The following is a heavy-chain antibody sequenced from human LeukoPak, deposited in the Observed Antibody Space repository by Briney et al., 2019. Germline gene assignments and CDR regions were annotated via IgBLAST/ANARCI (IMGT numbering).Heavy chain of an antibody. CDR3: ATDSALWGSSSWAFDY. D-gene: IGHD6-13*01. J-gene: IGHJ4*02. V-gene: IGHV1-69-2*01. CDR1: GYTFTDYY. Sequence: GASVKVSCKASGYTFTDYYMHWVQQAPGKGLEWMGRVDPEDGETIYAEKFQGRVAITADTSTDTAYMELSSLRSEDTAVYYCATDSALWGSSSWAFDYWGQGTLVTVSS. CDR2: VDPEDGET.